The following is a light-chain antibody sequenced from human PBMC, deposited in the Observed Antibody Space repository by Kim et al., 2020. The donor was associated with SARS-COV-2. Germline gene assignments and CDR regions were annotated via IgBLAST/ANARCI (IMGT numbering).Light chain of an antibody. CDR3: QQSYSTPWT. V-gene: IGKV1-39*01. J-gene: IGKJ1*01. CDR1: QSISSY. CDR2: AAS. Sequence: DIQMTQSPSSLSASVGDRVTITCRASQSISSYLNWYQQKPGKAPKLLIYAASSLQSGVPSRFSGSGSGTDFTLTISSLQPEDIATYSCQQSYSTPWTFGQGTKVDIK.